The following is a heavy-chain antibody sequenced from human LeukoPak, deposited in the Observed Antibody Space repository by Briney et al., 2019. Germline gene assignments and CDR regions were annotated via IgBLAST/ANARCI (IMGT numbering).Heavy chain of an antibody. CDR3: ARDIVAPGLFLDY. V-gene: IGHV3-11*01. D-gene: IGHD5-12*01. CDR2: IRGSGSDI. J-gene: IGHJ4*02. CDR1: GFTFSDYY. Sequence: GGSLRLSCAASGFTFSDYYMSWIRQAPGKGLECVSYIRGSGSDIYYADSVKGRFTISRDNAKNSLYLQMNSLRAEDTAVYYCARDIVAPGLFLDYWGQGAPVTVSS.